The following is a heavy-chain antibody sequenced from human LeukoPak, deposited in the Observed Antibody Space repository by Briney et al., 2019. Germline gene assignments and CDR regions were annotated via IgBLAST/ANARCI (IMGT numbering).Heavy chain of an antibody. Sequence: GGSLRLSCAASGFTFSSYSMNWVRQAPGKGLEWVAVISYDGSNKYYADSVKGRFTISRDNSKNTLYLQMNSLRAEDTAVYYCARDLSQRGFDPWGQGTLVTVSS. CDR3: ARDLSQRGFDP. J-gene: IGHJ5*02. CDR2: ISYDGSNK. CDR1: GFTFSSYS. V-gene: IGHV3-30*03.